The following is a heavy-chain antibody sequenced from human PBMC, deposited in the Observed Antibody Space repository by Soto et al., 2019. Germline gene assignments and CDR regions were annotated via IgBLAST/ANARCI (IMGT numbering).Heavy chain of an antibody. V-gene: IGHV4-59*01. CDR3: ARGREDHVDHHFGHLFDS. CDR2: VHHTGNT. CDR1: GYSIRDSF. Sequence: SETLSLPCPVSGYSIRDSFWHWVRQPPGKGLEWIGLVHHTGNTNYNPSLETRVTMLIDASANHFSLTLTSVTPADAAIYYCARGREDHVDHHFGHLFDSWGQGTLVTVSS. J-gene: IGHJ4*02. D-gene: IGHD3-10*01.